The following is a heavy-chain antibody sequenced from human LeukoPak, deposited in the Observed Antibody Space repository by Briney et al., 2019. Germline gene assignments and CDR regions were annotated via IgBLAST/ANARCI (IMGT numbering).Heavy chain of an antibody. CDR3: AKDGGGYDTSGYYYGDY. J-gene: IGHJ4*02. Sequence: GGSLRLSCAASGFTFSSYAMSWVRQAPGKGLEWVSTISGSGGSTYYADSMKGRFTISRDNSKNTLYLQMNSLRAEDTAVYYCAKDGGGYDTSGYYYGDYWGQGTLVTVSS. CDR1: GFTFSSYA. CDR2: ISGSGGST. V-gene: IGHV3-23*01. D-gene: IGHD3-22*01.